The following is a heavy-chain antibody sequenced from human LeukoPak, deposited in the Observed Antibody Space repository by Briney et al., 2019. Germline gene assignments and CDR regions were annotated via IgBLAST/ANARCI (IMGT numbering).Heavy chain of an antibody. CDR2: IIPIFGTA. D-gene: IGHD3-3*01. V-gene: IGHV1-69*13. CDR1: GGTFSSYA. CDR3: ATSDFWSGYYVRFDP. J-gene: IGHJ5*02. Sequence: ASVKVPCKASGGTFSSYAISWVRQAPGQGLEWMGGIIPIFGTANYAQKFQGRVTITADESTSTAYMELSSLRSEDTAVYYCATSDFWSGYYVRFDPWGQGTLVTVSS.